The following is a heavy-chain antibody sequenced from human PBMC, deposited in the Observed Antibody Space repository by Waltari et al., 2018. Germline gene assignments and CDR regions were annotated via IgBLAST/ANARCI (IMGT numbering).Heavy chain of an antibody. Sequence: QVQLQESGPGLVRPSETLSLTCTVSGGSISSYYWNWIRQPPGKGLEWIGYIYYTGSTNYNPSLESRITISVDTSRNQFSLKLSSVTAADTAMYYCAGDRHGSGSKVFDPWGQGTLVTVSS. CDR3: AGDRHGSGSKVFDP. J-gene: IGHJ5*02. D-gene: IGHD3-10*01. CDR2: IYYTGST. V-gene: IGHV4-59*01. CDR1: GGSISSYY.